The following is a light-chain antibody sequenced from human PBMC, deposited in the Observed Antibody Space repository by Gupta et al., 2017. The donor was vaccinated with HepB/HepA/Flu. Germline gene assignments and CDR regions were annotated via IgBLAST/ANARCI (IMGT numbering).Light chain of an antibody. CDR2: LEGSGSY. CDR1: SGHSSYI. V-gene: IGLV4-60*03. Sequence: QPVLTQSSSASASLGSSVKLTCTLSSGHSSYIIAWHQQQPGKAPRYLMKLEGSGSYNKGSGVPDRFSGSNSGADRYLTISNLQSEDEADYYCETWDSKVFGGGTKLTVL. CDR3: ETWDSKV. J-gene: IGLJ2*01.